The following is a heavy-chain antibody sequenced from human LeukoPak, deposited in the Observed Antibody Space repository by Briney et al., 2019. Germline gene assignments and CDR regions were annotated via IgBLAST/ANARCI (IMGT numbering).Heavy chain of an antibody. CDR2: INPNSGGT. CDR1: GYTFTGYY. J-gene: IGHJ6*02. CDR3: ARVPLYYYYGMDV. V-gene: IGHV1-2*02. Sequence: ASVKVSCKASGYTFTGYYMHWVRQAPGQALEWMGWINPNSGGTNYAQKFQGRVTMTRDTSISTAYMELSRLRSDDTAVYYCARVPLYYYYGMDVWGQGTTVTVSS.